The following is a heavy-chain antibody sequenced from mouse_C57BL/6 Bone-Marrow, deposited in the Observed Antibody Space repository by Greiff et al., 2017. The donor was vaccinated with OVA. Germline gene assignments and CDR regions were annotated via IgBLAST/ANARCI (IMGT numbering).Heavy chain of an antibody. V-gene: IGHV5-4*01. Sequence: DVMLVESGGGLVKPGGSLKLSCAASGFTFSSYAMSWVRQTPEKRLEWVATISDGGSYTYYPDNVKGRFTISRDNAKNNLYLQMSHLKSEDTAMYYCARETQHDYWGQGTTLTVSS. CDR1: GFTFSSYA. CDR2: ISDGGSYT. CDR3: ARETQHDY. J-gene: IGHJ2*01.